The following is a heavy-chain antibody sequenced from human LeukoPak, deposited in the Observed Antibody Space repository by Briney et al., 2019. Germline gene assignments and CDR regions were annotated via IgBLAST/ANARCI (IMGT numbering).Heavy chain of an antibody. D-gene: IGHD3-22*01. CDR3: ARHMYYYDSSGYFFGRVGYYYYYGMDV. V-gene: IGHV4-59*08. CDR1: GGSFSGYY. J-gene: IGHJ6*02. CDR2: IYYSGST. Sequence: PSETLSLTCAVYGGSFSGYYWSWIRQPPGKGLEWIGYIYYSGSTNYNPSLKSRVTISVDTSKNQFSLKLSSVTAADTAVYYCARHMYYYDSSGYFFGRVGYYYYYGMDVWGQGTTVTVSS.